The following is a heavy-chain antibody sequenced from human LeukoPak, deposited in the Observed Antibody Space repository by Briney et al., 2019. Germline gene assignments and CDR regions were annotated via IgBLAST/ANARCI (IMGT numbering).Heavy chain of an antibody. CDR3: ARLKMDTLAARVNAFDI. CDR2: IRYLGST. D-gene: IGHD6-25*01. V-gene: IGHV4-39*01. Sequence: SETLSLTCTVSGGSMSSGTYYWGWIRQPPGKGLEWIASIRYLGSTFYNPSLQSRVTISVDTPKNQFSLKLSSVTAADTAVYYCARLKMDTLAARVNAFDIWGQGTMVTVSS. J-gene: IGHJ3*02. CDR1: GGSMSSGTYY.